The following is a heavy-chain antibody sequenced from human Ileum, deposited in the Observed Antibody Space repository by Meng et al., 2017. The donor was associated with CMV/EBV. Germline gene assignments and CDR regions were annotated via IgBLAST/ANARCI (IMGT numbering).Heavy chain of an antibody. V-gene: IGHV3-48*04. CDR1: GFTFSSYS. CDR2: ISSSSSTI. CDR3: ARERIVVVPAAIESYYYYGMDV. Sequence: GGSLRLSCAASGFTFSSYSMNWVRQAPGKGLEWVSYISSSSSTIYYADSVKGRFTISRDNAKISLYLQMNSLRAEDTAVYYCARERIVVVPAAIESYYYYGMDVWGQGTTVTVSS. J-gene: IGHJ6*02. D-gene: IGHD2-2*01.